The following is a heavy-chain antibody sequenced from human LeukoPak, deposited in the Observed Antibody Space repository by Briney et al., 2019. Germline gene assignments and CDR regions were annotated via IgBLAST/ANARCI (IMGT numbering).Heavy chain of an antibody. Sequence: SETLSLTCTVSGASINNYYWSWIRQPAGKGLEWIGRIHGRGSTNYNPSLKSRVTVSIDTSKNQFSLKLSSMTAADTAVYYCARDLASPPYNWFDPWGQGTLVTVSS. CDR3: ARDLASPPYNWFDP. CDR1: GASINNYY. J-gene: IGHJ5*02. D-gene: IGHD3-3*02. CDR2: IHGRGST. V-gene: IGHV4-4*07.